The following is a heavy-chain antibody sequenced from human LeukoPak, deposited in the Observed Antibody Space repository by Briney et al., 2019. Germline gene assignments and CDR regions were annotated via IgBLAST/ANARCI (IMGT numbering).Heavy chain of an antibody. CDR1: GYSISSGYY. CDR2: IYHSGST. J-gene: IGHJ4*02. D-gene: IGHD4-17*01. Sequence: KPSETLSLTCALSGYSISSGYYWGWIRQPPGKGLEWIGSIYHSGSTNYNPSLKSRVTISVDTSKNQFSLKLSSVTAADTAAYYCASPHFRYGDPPYYFDYWGQGTLVTVSS. V-gene: IGHV4-38-2*01. CDR3: ASPHFRYGDPPYYFDY.